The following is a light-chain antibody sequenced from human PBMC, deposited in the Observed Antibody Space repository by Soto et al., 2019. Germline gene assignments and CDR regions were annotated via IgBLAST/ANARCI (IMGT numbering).Light chain of an antibody. Sequence: EIVLTQSPGTLSLSPGERATLSCRASQSVSSSYSAWYQQKPGQAPRLLIYDAFNRATGIPDRFSGSGSGTDFTLTISRLEPEDFAVYYCQHYGSSLYTFGQGTKLE. V-gene: IGKV3-20*01. J-gene: IGKJ2*01. CDR3: QHYGSSLYT. CDR1: QSVSSSY. CDR2: DAF.